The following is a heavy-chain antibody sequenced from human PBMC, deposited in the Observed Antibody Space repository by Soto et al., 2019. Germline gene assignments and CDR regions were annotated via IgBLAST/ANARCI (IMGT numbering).Heavy chain of an antibody. CDR2: INHSGST. CDR1: GGSFSGYY. CDR3: AAYGDDGMAGLYYYYYGMDV. V-gene: IGHV4-34*01. D-gene: IGHD4-17*01. J-gene: IGHJ6*02. Sequence: SATLPLTCAVYGGSFSGYYWSWIRQPPGKGLEWIGEINHSGSTNYNPSLKSRVTISVDTSKNQFSLKLSSVTAADTAVYYCAAYGDDGMAGLYYYYYGMDVLGQGTTVT.